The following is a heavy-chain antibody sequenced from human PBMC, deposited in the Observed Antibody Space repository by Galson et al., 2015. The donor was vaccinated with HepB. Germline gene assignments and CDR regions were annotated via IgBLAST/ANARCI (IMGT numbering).Heavy chain of an antibody. CDR3: ARDHITSIIEFYFDY. J-gene: IGHJ4*02. Sequence: SLRLSCAASGFTFSDFYMSWIRQAPGKGLEWVSYISNSGSTIYYADSVKDRFTISRDNSRNTLSLQMNSLRLEDTALYYCARDHITSIIEFYFDYWGQGSLVTGSS. V-gene: IGHV3-11*04. D-gene: IGHD1-14*01. CDR1: GFTFSDFY. CDR2: ISNSGSTI.